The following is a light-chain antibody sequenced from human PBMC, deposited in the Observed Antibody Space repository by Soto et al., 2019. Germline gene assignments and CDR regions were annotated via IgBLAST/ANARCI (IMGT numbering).Light chain of an antibody. Sequence: QSVLTQPASVSGSPGQSITISCTGTSSDVGTYDYVSWYQQFPGKAPKLIIYEVSYRPSGISHRFSGSKSGNTASLTISGLQAGDEADYHCSSYTSRHTYVFGTGTKVTVL. CDR2: EVS. J-gene: IGLJ1*01. V-gene: IGLV2-14*01. CDR1: SSDVGTYDY. CDR3: SSYTSRHTYV.